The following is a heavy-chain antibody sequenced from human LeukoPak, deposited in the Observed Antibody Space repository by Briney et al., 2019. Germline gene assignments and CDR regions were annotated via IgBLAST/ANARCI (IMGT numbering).Heavy chain of an antibody. CDR2: INQDGGET. CDR3: ARENHATGDY. J-gene: IGHJ4*02. Sequence: GGSLRLSCAASGFTFSTYWMMWVRQAPEKGLEWVATINQDGGETYYVDYLKGRFTISRDNAKNSLYLQMNSLRVEDTAVYYCARENHATGDYWGPGTLVTVSS. V-gene: IGHV3-7*03. CDR1: GFTFSTYW.